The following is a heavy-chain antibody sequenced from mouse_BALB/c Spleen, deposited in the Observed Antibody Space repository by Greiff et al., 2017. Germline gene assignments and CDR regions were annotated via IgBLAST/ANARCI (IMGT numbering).Heavy chain of an antibody. D-gene: IGHD2-14*01. J-gene: IGHJ4*01. CDR2: ISSGSSTI. CDR1: GFTFSSFG. V-gene: IGHV5-17*02. Sequence: EVNVVESGGGLVQPGGSRKLSCAASGFTFSSFGMHWVRQAPEKGLEWVAYISSGSSTIYYADTVKGRCTISRDNAKNTLILQMTSLRSADPAMYYCARDRDDRVDYWGQGTSVTVSA. CDR3: ARDRDDRVDY.